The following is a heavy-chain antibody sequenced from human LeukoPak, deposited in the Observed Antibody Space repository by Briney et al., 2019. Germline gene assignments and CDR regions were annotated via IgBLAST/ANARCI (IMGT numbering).Heavy chain of an antibody. D-gene: IGHD3-9*01. CDR2: IYHSGST. CDR1: GGSISSYY. V-gene: IGHV4-59*01. J-gene: IGHJ4*02. CDR3: ARGYYDILTGYYLVDY. Sequence: PSETLSLTCTVSGGSISSYYWSWIRQPPGKGLEWIGSIYHSGSTYYNPSLKGRVTISVDTSKNQFSPKLSSVTAADTAVYYCARGYYDILTGYYLVDYWGQGTLVTLSS.